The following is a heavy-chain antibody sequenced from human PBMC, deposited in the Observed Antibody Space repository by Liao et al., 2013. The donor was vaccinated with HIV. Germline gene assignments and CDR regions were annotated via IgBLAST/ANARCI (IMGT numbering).Heavy chain of an antibody. D-gene: IGHD2-8*02. V-gene: IGHV4-34*02. CDR1: GGSFDGYY. CDR3: AREGSLVALGRTVPFDS. CDR2: INHSGTT. J-gene: IGHJ4*02. Sequence: QVQLQQWGAGLLKPSETLSLTCNFSGGSFDGYYWTWIRQPPARGLEWIGDINHSGTTRYSPSLRSRLTISLDTSANHFSLKLTSVTASDTALYYCAREGSLVALGRTVPFDSWGQGILVTVSS.